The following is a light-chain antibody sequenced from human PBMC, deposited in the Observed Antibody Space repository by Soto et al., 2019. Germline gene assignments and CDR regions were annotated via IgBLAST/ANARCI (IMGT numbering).Light chain of an antibody. Sequence: EIWLTQSPGTLSLSPGERATLSCRASQSVGNNYLAWYQQKPGQAPRLLIYDASSRATGIPDRFSGSGSGTAFTLTISRLEPEDFAVYYCQQYATSPITFGQGTRLEIK. CDR2: DAS. V-gene: IGKV3-20*01. J-gene: IGKJ5*01. CDR3: QQYATSPIT. CDR1: QSVGNNY.